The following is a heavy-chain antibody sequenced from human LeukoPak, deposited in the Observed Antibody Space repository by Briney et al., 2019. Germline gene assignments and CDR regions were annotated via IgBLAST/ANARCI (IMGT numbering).Heavy chain of an antibody. Sequence: GASVKVSCKASGYTFTGYYMHWVRQAPGQGLEWMGWINPNSGGTNYAQKFQGRVTMTRDTSISTAYMELSRLRSDDTAVYYCAKGYPAFKYYDILTGYYPDAFDIWGQGTMVTVSS. CDR2: INPNSGGT. CDR3: AKGYPAFKYYDILTGYYPDAFDI. CDR1: GYTFTGYY. V-gene: IGHV1-2*02. D-gene: IGHD3-9*01. J-gene: IGHJ3*02.